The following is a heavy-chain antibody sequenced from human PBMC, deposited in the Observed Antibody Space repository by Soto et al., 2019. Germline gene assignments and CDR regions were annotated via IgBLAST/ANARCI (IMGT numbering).Heavy chain of an antibody. Sequence: QVQLQESGPGLVKPSETLSLTCTVSGGSISSYYWSWIRQPPGKGLEWIGYIYYSGSTNYNPSLKSRVNISVDTSKNQFSLKLSSVTAADTAVYYCARLYGGTFDYWCQGTLVTVSS. CDR1: GGSISSYY. J-gene: IGHJ4*02. V-gene: IGHV4-59*08. CDR2: IYYSGST. D-gene: IGHD2-15*01. CDR3: ARLYGGTFDY.